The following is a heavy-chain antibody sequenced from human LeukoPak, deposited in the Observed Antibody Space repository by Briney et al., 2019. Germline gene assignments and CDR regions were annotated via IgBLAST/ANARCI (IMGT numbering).Heavy chain of an antibody. D-gene: IGHD4-17*01. CDR1: GGSISSYY. Sequence: KASETLSLTCTVSGGSISSYYWSWIRQPPGKGLEWIGYIYYSGSTNYNPSLKSRVTISVDTSKNQFSLKLSSVTAADTAVYYCARDLRTVTTSYYYYYMDVWGKGTTVTVSS. V-gene: IGHV4-59*01. J-gene: IGHJ6*03. CDR3: ARDLRTVTTSYYYYYMDV. CDR2: IYYSGST.